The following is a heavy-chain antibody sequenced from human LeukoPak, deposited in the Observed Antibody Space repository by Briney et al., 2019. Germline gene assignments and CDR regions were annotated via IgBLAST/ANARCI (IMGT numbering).Heavy chain of an antibody. J-gene: IGHJ4*02. Sequence: ASVKVSCKASGYTFTSYYMHWVRQAPGQGREWMGIINPSGGRTSYAHKFQGRVTMTVDTSTSTFYMELRSLRSEDTAVYYCARDVREMATNTYYFDYWGQGTLVTVSS. CDR3: ARDVREMATNTYYFDY. CDR1: GYTFTSYY. V-gene: IGHV1-46*03. D-gene: IGHD5-24*01. CDR2: INPSGGRT.